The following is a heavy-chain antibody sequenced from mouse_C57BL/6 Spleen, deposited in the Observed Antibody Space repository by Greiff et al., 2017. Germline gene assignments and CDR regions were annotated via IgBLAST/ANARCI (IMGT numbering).Heavy chain of an antibody. CDR3: ASSYDGFPYWYFDV. Sequence: VQGVESGPGLVAPSQSLSITCTVSGFSLTSYAISWVRQPPGKGLEWLGVIWTGGGTNYNSALKSRLSISKDNSKSQVFLKMNSLQTDDTARYYCASSYDGFPYWYFDVWGTGTTVTVSS. J-gene: IGHJ1*03. V-gene: IGHV2-9-1*01. CDR2: IWTGGGT. CDR1: GFSLTSYA. D-gene: IGHD2-3*01.